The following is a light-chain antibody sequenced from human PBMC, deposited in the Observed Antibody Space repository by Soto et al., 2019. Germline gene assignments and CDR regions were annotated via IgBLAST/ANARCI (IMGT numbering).Light chain of an antibody. V-gene: IGKV3-15*01. CDR1: QSVTNN. CDR2: GAS. J-gene: IGKJ1*01. Sequence: EIVMTQSPASLSVSPGGRATLSCKASQSVTNNLARYQQKPGQAPRLLIYGASARATGIPARFSGSGSETEFTLTISSLQSEDSAVYYCQHYNNGSPWAFGQGTKVEFK. CDR3: QHYNNGSPWA.